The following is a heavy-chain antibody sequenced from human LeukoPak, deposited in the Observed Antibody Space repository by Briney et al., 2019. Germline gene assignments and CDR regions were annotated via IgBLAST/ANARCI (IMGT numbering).Heavy chain of an antibody. V-gene: IGHV4-59*01. Sequence: KPSETLSLTCTVSGGSISSYYWSWIRQPPGKGLEWIGYIYYSGSTNYNPSLKSRVTISVDTSKNQFSLKLSSVTAADTAVYYCARGGNYYGSWSYDYWGQGTLVTVSS. D-gene: IGHD3-10*01. J-gene: IGHJ4*02. CDR2: IYYSGST. CDR1: GGSISSYY. CDR3: ARGGNYYGSWSYDY.